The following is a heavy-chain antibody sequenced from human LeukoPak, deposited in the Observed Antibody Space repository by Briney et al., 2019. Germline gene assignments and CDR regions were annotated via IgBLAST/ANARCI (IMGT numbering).Heavy chain of an antibody. CDR3: ARDILTGYQSDNWFDP. CDR2: IIPIFGTA. CDR1: GYTFTSYG. Sequence: SVKVSCKASGYTFTSYGISWVRQAPGQGLEWMGGIIPIFGTANYAQKFQGRVTITADESTSTAYMELSSLRSEDTAVYYCARDILTGYQSDNWFDPWGQGTLVTVSS. D-gene: IGHD3-9*01. V-gene: IGHV1-69*13. J-gene: IGHJ5*02.